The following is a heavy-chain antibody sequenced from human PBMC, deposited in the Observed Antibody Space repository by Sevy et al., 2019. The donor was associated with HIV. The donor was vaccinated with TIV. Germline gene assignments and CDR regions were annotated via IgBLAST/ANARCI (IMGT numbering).Heavy chain of an antibody. CDR1: GLTFSNDN. J-gene: IGHJ4*01. CDR2: ISSESGYI. Sequence: GGSLRLSCAASGLTFSNDNMNWVRQAPGKGLEWVSFISSESGYIYYADSVKGGFSISRDNAKNSLYLQMNSLRAEDTAVYYCARDGKVPVPGLYYFDYWGHGTLVTVSS. V-gene: IGHV3-21*01. CDR3: ARDGKVPVPGLYYFDY. D-gene: IGHD6-19*01.